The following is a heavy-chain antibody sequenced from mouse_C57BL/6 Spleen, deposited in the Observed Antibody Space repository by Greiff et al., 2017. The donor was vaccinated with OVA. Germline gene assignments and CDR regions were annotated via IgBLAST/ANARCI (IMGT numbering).Heavy chain of an antibody. V-gene: IGHV1-42*01. Sequence: EVQLQQSGPELVKPGASVKISCKASGYSFTGYYMNWVKQSPEKSLEWIGEINPSTGGTTYNQKFKAKATLTVDKSSSTAYTQLKSLTSEDSAVYYCARGSNYLDYWGQGTTLTVSS. CDR2: INPSTGGT. CDR3: ARGSNYLDY. CDR1: GYSFTGYY. J-gene: IGHJ2*01.